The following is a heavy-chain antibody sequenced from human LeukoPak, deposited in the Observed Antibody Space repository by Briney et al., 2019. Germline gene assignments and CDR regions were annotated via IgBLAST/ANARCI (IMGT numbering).Heavy chain of an antibody. Sequence: PGGSLRLSCAASGFTFSDYYMSWIRQAPGKGLEWVSYISSSGSTIYYADSVKGRFPISRDNAKNSLYLQMNSLRAEDTAVYYCAGTYYYGSGIYDFWGQGTLVTVSS. CDR1: GFTFSDYY. D-gene: IGHD3-10*01. CDR2: ISSSGSTI. CDR3: AGTYYYGSGIYDF. J-gene: IGHJ4*02. V-gene: IGHV3-11*04.